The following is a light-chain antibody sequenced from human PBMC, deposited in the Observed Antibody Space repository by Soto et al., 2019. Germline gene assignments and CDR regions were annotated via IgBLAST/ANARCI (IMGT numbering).Light chain of an antibody. J-gene: IGKJ1*01. CDR2: AAS. V-gene: IGKV3-15*01. CDR1: QSIGRN. Sequence: EILMTQSPSTLPVSPGERATLSCGASQSIGRNLAWYQQKPGKAPRLLIYAASIRASDFPARFSGSGSGTEFTLTISSLQADDSETYYCQQYSTYSWTFGQGTKVDIK. CDR3: QQYSTYSWT.